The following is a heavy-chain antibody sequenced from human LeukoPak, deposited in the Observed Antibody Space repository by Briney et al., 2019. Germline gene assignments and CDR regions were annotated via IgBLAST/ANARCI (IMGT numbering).Heavy chain of an antibody. CDR1: GFTFSSYA. V-gene: IGHV3-23*01. J-gene: IGHJ4*02. Sequence: GGSLRLSCAASGFTFSSYAMSWVRQAPGKGLEWVSDISIGGSPYYTDSVKGRFTISRDNSKNTLHLQMNSLRAEDTAVYYCAKVRDGFNTGFDYWGLGTLVTVSS. CDR2: ISIGGSP. D-gene: IGHD5-24*01. CDR3: AKVRDGFNTGFDY.